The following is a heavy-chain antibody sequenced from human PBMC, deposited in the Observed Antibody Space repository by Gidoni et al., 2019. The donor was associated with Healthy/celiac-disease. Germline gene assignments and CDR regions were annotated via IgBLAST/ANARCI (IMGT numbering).Heavy chain of an antibody. CDR2: ISSNGGST. Sequence: EVQLVESGGGLVKPGGSLRRYCAASGFTFSSYAMHWVRQAPGKGLEYVSAISSNGGSTYYADSVKGRFTISRDNSKNTLYLQMSSLRAEDTAVYYCVKGPLKLELLAEYFQHWGQGTLVTVSS. CDR1: GFTFSSYA. CDR3: VKGPLKLELLAEYFQH. V-gene: IGHV3-64D*06. D-gene: IGHD1-26*01. J-gene: IGHJ1*01.